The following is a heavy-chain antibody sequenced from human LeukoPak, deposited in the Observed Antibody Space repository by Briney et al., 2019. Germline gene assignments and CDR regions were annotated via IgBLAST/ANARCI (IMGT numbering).Heavy chain of an antibody. J-gene: IGHJ4*02. Sequence: PGGSLRLSCAASGFTFSSYGMQWVRQAPGKGLEGVAVIWYDGSNKYYADSVKGRFTISRDNSKNTLYLQMNSLRAEDTAVYYCAKDEGYSSSWYRDWGQGTLVTVSS. V-gene: IGHV3-33*06. CDR3: AKDEGYSSSWYRD. CDR1: GFTFSSYG. CDR2: IWYDGSNK. D-gene: IGHD6-13*01.